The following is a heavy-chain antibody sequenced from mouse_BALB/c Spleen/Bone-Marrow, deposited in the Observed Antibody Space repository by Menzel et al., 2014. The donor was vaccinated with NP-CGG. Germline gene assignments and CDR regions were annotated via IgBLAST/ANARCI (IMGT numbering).Heavy chain of an antibody. J-gene: IGHJ2*01. D-gene: IGHD4-1*01. CDR3: ARGAWANWDYFDD. CDR2: IYPGSGST. CDR1: GYNFTSYW. V-gene: IGHV1-55*01. Sequence: QVQLQQSGAELVKPGTSVKLSCKASGYNFTSYWINWVKLRPGQGLEWIGDIYPGSGSTNYNEKFKSKATLTVDTSSSTAYMQLSSLASEDSALYYCARGAWANWDYFDDWGQGTTLTVSS.